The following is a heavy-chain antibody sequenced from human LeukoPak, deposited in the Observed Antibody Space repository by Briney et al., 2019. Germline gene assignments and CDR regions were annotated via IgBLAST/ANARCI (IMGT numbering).Heavy chain of an antibody. Sequence: PSETLSLTCAVYGGSFSGYYWSWIRQPPGKGLEWIGEINHSGSTNYNPSLKSRVTISVDTSKNQFSLKLSSVTAADTAVYYCARRRNIAAAFGFDPWGQGTLVTVSS. J-gene: IGHJ5*02. CDR1: GGSFSGYY. V-gene: IGHV4-34*01. CDR3: ARRRNIAAAFGFDP. D-gene: IGHD6-13*01. CDR2: INHSGST.